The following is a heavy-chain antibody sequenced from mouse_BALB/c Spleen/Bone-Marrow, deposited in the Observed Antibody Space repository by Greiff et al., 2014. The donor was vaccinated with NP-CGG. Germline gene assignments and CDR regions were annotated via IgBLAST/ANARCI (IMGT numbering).Heavy chain of an antibody. D-gene: IGHD2-3*01. V-gene: IGHV1S41*01. CDR1: GYTFTNFW. J-gene: IGHJ4*01. CDR2: IAPGTGTT. Sequence: DLVKPGASVELSCKASGYTFTNFWINWIKQRPGQGLEWIGRIAPGTGTTNYNEMFKGKATLTVDTSSSTAYIQLSSLSSEDSAVYFCARYDYAMDYWGQGTSVTVSS. CDR3: ARYDYAMDY.